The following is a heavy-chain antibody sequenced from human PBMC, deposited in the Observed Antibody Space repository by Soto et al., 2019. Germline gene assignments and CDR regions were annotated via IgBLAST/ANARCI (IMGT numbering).Heavy chain of an antibody. V-gene: IGHV1-69*13. J-gene: IGHJ4*02. CDR2: IIPIFGTA. D-gene: IGHD3-22*01. CDR1: GRTFSSYA. Sequence: GASVKVSCKASGRTFSSYAISWVRQAPGQGLEWMGGIIPIFGTANYAQKFQGRVTITADESTSTAYMELSSLRSEDTAVYYCARDSYYYDSSGPRMDYWGQGTLVTVSS. CDR3: ARDSYYYDSSGPRMDY.